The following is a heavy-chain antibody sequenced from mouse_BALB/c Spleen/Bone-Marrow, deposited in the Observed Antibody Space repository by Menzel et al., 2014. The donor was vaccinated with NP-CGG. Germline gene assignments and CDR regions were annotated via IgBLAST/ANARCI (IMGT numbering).Heavy chain of an antibody. CDR2: ISSGGGST. J-gene: IGHJ4*01. CDR1: GFAFSSYD. V-gene: IGHV5-12-1*01. D-gene: IGHD1-1*01. Sequence: EVKLMESGGGLVKPGGSLKLSCAASGFAFSSYDMSWVRQTPEKRLERVAYISSGGGSTXYPDTVKGRFTISRDNAKNTLYLQMSSLKSEDTAMYYCARPLYYYGSSPFYAMDYWGQGTSVTVSS. CDR3: ARPLYYYGSSPFYAMDY.